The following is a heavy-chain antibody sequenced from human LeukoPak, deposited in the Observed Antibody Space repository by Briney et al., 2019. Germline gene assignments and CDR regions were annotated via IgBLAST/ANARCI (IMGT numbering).Heavy chain of an antibody. Sequence: PSETLSLTCTVSGVSIISSSYDWGWIRQTPGKGLEWIGSINYSGSTDYNPSLKSRVTISVDASKNQFSLKMSSVTAADTAVYYCARHFDIWGQGTLVTVSS. V-gene: IGHV4-39*01. J-gene: IGHJ4*02. CDR2: INYSGST. CDR1: GVSIISSSYD. CDR3: ARHFDI.